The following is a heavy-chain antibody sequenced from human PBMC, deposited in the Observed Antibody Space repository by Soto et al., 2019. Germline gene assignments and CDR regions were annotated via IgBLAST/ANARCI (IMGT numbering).Heavy chain of an antibody. J-gene: IGHJ6*02. CDR2: INAGNGNT. CDR1: GYTFTSYA. Sequence: ASVKVSCKASGYTFTSYAMHWVRQAPGQRLEWMGWINAGNGNTKYSQKFQGRVTITRDTSASTAYMELGSLRSEDTAVYYCARVDGSDYYYYYGMDVWGQGTTVTVSS. D-gene: IGHD5-12*01. CDR3: ARVDGSDYYYYYGMDV. V-gene: IGHV1-3*01.